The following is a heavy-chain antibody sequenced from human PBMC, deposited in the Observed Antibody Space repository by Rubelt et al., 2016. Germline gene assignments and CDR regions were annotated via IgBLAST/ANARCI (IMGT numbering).Heavy chain of an antibody. D-gene: IGHD4-17*01. CDR1: GFTFSTFS. CDR3: AKDGPSLHTYAVNPNA. CDR2: ISGSGGST. V-gene: IGHV3-23*04. Sequence: EVQLVESGGGLVQPGGSLRLSCAASGFTFSTFSMTWVRQAPGKGLEWVSGISGSGGSTYYADSVKGRFTISRDNSKNTLYLQMNSLRAEDTAIDYCAKDGPSLHTYAVNPNAWGQGTLVTVSS. J-gene: IGHJ5*02.